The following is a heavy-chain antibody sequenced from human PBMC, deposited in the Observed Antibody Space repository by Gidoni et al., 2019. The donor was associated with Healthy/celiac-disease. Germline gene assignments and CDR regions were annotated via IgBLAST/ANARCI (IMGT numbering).Heavy chain of an antibody. D-gene: IGHD3-10*01. CDR2: IYYSGST. V-gene: IGHV4-59*01. CDR1: GGSISSYY. J-gene: IGHJ2*01. Sequence: QVQLQESGPGLVKPSETLSLTCTVPGGSISSYYWSWIRQPPGKGLEWIGYIYYSGSTNYNPSLKSRVTISVDTSKNQFSLKLSSVTAADTAVYYCARVPQGLWFGEFYWYFDLWGRGTLVTVSS. CDR3: ARVPQGLWFGEFYWYFDL.